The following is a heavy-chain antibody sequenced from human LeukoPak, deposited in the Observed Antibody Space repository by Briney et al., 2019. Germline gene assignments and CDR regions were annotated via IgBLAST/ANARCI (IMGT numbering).Heavy chain of an antibody. D-gene: IGHD2-15*01. Sequence: SETLSLTCTVSGGSISSYYWSWIRQPPGKGLEWIGYIYYSGSTNYNPSLKRRVTISVDTYKNQFSLKLSSVTAADTAVYYCARELGSGGWRGIPNWFDPWGQGTLVTVSS. CDR1: GGSISSYY. CDR2: IYYSGST. V-gene: IGHV4-59*01. CDR3: ARELGSGGWRGIPNWFDP. J-gene: IGHJ5*02.